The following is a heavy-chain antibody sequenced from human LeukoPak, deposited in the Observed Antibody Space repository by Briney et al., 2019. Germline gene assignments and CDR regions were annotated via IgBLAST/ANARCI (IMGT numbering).Heavy chain of an antibody. J-gene: IGHJ4*02. CDR3: ARVARLTNFDY. CDR1: GGSISSYY. CDR2: IYYSGST. V-gene: IGHV4-59*01. Sequence: SETLSLTCTVSGGSISSYYWSWIRQPPGKGLEWIGYIYYSGSTNYNSSLKSRVTISVDTSNNQFSLNLNSVTAADTAVYYCARVARLTNFDYWGQGTLVTVYS. D-gene: IGHD6-25*01.